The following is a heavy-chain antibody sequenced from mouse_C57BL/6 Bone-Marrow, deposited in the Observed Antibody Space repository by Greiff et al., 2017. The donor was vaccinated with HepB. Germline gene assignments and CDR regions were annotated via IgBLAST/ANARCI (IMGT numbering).Heavy chain of an antibody. D-gene: IGHD2-1*01. Sequence: EVKLEESGGGLVQPGGSMKLSCAASGFTFSDAWMDWVRQSPEKGLEWVAEIRNKANNHATYYAESVKGRFTISRDDSKSSVYLQMNSLRAEDTGIYYCTRTQIYYGNPYFDYWGQGTTLTVSS. J-gene: IGHJ2*01. V-gene: IGHV6-6*01. CDR2: IRNKANNHAT. CDR1: GFTFSDAW. CDR3: TRTQIYYGNPYFDY.